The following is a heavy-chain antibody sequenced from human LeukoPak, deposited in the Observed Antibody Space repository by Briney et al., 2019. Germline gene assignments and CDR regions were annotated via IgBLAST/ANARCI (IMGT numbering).Heavy chain of an antibody. CDR3: ARAGYYYDSSGYYFYFDY. D-gene: IGHD3-22*01. J-gene: IGHJ4*02. V-gene: IGHV4-59*01. Sequence: PSETLSLTCTVSGGSISSYYWSWIRQPPGKGLEWIGYIYYSGSTNYNPSLKSRVTISVDTSKNQFSLKLSSVTAADTAVYYCARAGYYYDSSGYYFYFDYWGQGTLVTVSS. CDR1: GGSISSYY. CDR2: IYYSGST.